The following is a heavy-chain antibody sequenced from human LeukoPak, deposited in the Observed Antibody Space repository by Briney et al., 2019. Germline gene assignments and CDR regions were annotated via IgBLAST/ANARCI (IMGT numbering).Heavy chain of an antibody. Sequence: GAPVRVSPTASLYTFTRYYMHWVRQAPGQRLEWMGIINPSGGTTNYTQKFPGTVTLTRDMSTRTVYMRLSSLRSEDTAVYYCAREAITIFGVVRTQTTYGPHRFDPWGQGTLVTVSS. CDR2: INPSGGTT. D-gene: IGHD3-3*01. CDR1: LYTFTRYY. V-gene: IGHV1-46*01. J-gene: IGHJ5*02. CDR3: AREAITIFGVVRTQTTYGPHRFDP.